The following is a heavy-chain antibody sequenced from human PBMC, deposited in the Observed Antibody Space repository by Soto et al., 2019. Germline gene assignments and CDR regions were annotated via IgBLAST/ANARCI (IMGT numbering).Heavy chain of an antibody. CDR2: INHSGST. Sequence: SETLSLTCAVYGGSFSGYYWSWIRQPPGEGLEWIGEINHSGSTNYNPSLKSRVTISVDTSKNQFSLKLSSVTAADTAVYYCARGGIVATIFSYRAFDYWGQGPLVTVSS. D-gene: IGHD5-12*01. CDR1: GGSFSGYY. V-gene: IGHV4-34*01. CDR3: ARGGIVATIFSYRAFDY. J-gene: IGHJ4*02.